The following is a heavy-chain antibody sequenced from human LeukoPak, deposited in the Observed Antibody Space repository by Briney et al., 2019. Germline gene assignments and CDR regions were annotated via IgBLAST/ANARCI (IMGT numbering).Heavy chain of an antibody. J-gene: IGHJ4*02. V-gene: IGHV3-21*01. Sequence: PGGSLRLSCAASGFTFSSYSMNWVRQAPGKGLEWVSSISSSSSYIYYADSVKGRFTISRDNAKNSLYLQMNSLRAEDTAVYYCARVWELSGGFDYWGQGTLVTVSS. CDR3: ARVWELSGGFDY. CDR1: GFTFSSYS. D-gene: IGHD1-26*01. CDR2: ISSSSSYI.